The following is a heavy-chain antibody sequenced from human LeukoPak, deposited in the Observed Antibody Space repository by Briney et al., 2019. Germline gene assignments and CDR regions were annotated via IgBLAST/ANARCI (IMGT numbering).Heavy chain of an antibody. Sequence: GGSLRLSCAASGFTFSDSCMTWIRQAPGKGLELLSYISGSASDVNYIDSVRGRFTISSDNAKNSLYLHMNSLTVEDTAVYYCSRDPRNNDYWGQGTLVTVSS. CDR2: ISGSASDV. CDR1: GFTFSDSC. V-gene: IGHV3-11*01. J-gene: IGHJ4*02. CDR3: SRDPRNNDY.